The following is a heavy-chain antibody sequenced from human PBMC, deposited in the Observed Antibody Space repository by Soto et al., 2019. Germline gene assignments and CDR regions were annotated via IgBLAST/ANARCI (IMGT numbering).Heavy chain of an antibody. Sequence: RASVKVSCKASGGTFSSYAISWVRQAPGQGLEWMGGIIPIFGTANYAQKFQGRVTITADESTSTAYMELSSLRSEDTAVYYCARHKPITAEAGTFNDYWGQGTLVTVSS. J-gene: IGHJ4*02. D-gene: IGHD6-13*01. CDR3: ARHKPITAEAGTFNDY. CDR2: IIPIFGTA. CDR1: GGTFSSYA. V-gene: IGHV1-69*13.